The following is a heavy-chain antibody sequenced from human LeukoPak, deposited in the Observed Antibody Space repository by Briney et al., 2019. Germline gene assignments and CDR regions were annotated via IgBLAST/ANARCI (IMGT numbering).Heavy chain of an antibody. CDR1: GFSISSGYY. J-gene: IGHJ4*02. D-gene: IGHD3-3*01. Sequence: SETLSLTCAVSGFSISSGYYWGWIRQPPGKGLEWIGIFYHSGSTYYNPSLKSRVTISVDTSKNQFSLKLTSVTAADTAVYYCARLPYDFWSGNFDYWGQGTPVTVSS. CDR2: FYHSGST. CDR3: ARLPYDFWSGNFDY. V-gene: IGHV4-38-2*01.